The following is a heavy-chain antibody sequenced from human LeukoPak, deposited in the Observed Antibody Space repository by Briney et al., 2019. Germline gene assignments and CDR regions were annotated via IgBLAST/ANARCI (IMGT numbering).Heavy chain of an antibody. CDR3: ARIPGLGQYYYYYMDV. Sequence: GASVKVSCKVSGYTLTELSMHWVRQAPGKGLEWMGGFDPEDGETIYAQKFQGRVTMTEDTSTDTAYMELSSLRSDDTAVYYCARIPGLGQYYYYYMDVWGKGTTVTVSS. CDR1: GYTLTELS. J-gene: IGHJ6*03. V-gene: IGHV1-24*01. CDR2: FDPEDGET. D-gene: IGHD3/OR15-3a*01.